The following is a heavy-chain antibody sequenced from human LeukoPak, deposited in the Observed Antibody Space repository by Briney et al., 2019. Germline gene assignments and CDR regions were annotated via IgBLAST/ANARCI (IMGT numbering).Heavy chain of an antibody. CDR3: AREISGDYYDSSGYYSWFDP. J-gene: IGHJ5*02. V-gene: IGHV1-69*13. D-gene: IGHD3-22*01. CDR2: IIPIFGTA. CDR1: GGTFSSYA. Sequence: ASVKVSCKASGGTFSSYAISWVRQAPGQGLEWMGGIIPIFGTANYAQKLQGRVTITADESTSTAYMELSSLRSEDTAVYYCAREISGDYYDSSGYYSWFDPWGQGTLVTVSS.